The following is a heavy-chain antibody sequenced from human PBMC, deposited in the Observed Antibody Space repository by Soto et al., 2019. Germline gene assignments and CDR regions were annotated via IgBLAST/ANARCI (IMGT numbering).Heavy chain of an antibody. J-gene: IGHJ6*02. Sequence: AAVKVSCKASGYTFTGYYMHWVRQAPGQGLEWMGWINPNSGGTNYAQKFQGWVTMTRDTSISTAYMELSGLRSDDTAVYYCASGSVAAAGTLPGQYYYYGMDVWGQGTTVTVS. V-gene: IGHV1-2*04. CDR3: ASGSVAAAGTLPGQYYYYGMDV. D-gene: IGHD6-13*01. CDR1: GYTFTGYY. CDR2: INPNSGGT.